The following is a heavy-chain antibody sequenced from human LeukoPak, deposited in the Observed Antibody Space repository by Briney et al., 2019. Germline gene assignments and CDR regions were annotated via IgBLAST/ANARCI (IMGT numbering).Heavy chain of an antibody. CDR3: VRGIHDNIF. CDR2: INTDGSER. D-gene: IGHD1-1*01. Sequence: GGSLRLSCAASGFTISGHWMAWVRQAPGKGLEWVADINTDGSERYYVDSVRGRFTISRDNAKNSVYLQMNSLGVEDAAVYYCVRGIHDNIFRGQGTQVTVSS. J-gene: IGHJ4*02. CDR1: GFTISGHW. V-gene: IGHV3-7*01.